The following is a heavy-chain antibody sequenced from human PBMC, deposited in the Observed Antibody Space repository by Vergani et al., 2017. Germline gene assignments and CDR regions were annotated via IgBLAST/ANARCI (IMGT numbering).Heavy chain of an antibody. J-gene: IGHJ3*02. V-gene: IGHV3-49*03. Sequence: VQLVESGGGVVQPGRSLRLSCTASGFTFGYYAMDWFRQAPGQRLEWVGGIRSKAYGQATIYAASVKGRFTISRDDSKSIAYLQMNNLQTEDTAMYYCVRDQVTMLRGSDALDIWGQGTMVTVSS. CDR3: VRDQVTMLRGSDALDI. CDR2: IRSKAYGQAT. CDR1: GFTFGYYA. D-gene: IGHD3-10*01.